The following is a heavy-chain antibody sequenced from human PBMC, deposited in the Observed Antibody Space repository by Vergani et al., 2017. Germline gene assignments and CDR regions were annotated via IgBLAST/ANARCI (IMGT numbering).Heavy chain of an antibody. CDR3: ARDGYGSGSYLSGDAFDI. Sequence: VQLVESGGGLVKPGGSLRLSCAASGFTFSSYSMNWVRQAPGKGLEWVSSISSSSSYIYYADSVKGRFTISRDNAKNSLYLQMNSLRAEDTAVYYCARDGYGSGSYLSGDAFDIWGQGTMVTVSS. D-gene: IGHD3-10*01. V-gene: IGHV3-21*01. CDR1: GFTFSSYS. J-gene: IGHJ3*02. CDR2: ISSSSSYI.